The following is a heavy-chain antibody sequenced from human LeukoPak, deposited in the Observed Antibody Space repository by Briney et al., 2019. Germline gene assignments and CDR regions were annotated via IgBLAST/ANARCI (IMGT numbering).Heavy chain of an antibody. CDR1: GFTFSSYS. Sequence: SGGSLRLSRAASGFTFSSYSMNWVRQAPGKGLEWVSYISSSSTIYYADSVKGRFTISRDNAKNSLYLQMNSLRDEDTAVYYCARSYYYDSSGYPGGGQGTMVTVSS. D-gene: IGHD3-22*01. CDR3: ARSYYYDSSGYPG. CDR2: ISSSSTI. V-gene: IGHV3-48*02. J-gene: IGHJ3*01.